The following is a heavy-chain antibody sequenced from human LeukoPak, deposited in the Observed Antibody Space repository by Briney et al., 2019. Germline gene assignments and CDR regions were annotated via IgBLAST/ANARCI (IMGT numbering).Heavy chain of an antibody. J-gene: IGHJ6*02. CDR3: ARGSIAAAGQYYYYYYGMDV. Sequence: ASVTVSCKASGYTFTGYYMHWVRQAPGQGLEWMGWINPNSGGTNYAQTFQGRVTMTRDTSISTAYMELSRLRSDDTAVYYCARGSIAAAGQYYYYYYGMDVWGQGTTVTVSS. CDR1: GYTFTGYY. CDR2: INPNSGGT. V-gene: IGHV1-2*02. D-gene: IGHD6-13*01.